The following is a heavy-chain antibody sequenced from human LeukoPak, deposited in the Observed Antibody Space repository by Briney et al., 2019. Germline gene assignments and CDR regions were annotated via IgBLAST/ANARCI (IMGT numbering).Heavy chain of an antibody. D-gene: IGHD2/OR15-2a*01. CDR1: GFTFSIYS. CDR3: AKEIDYDFLLYYFDY. J-gene: IGHJ4*02. V-gene: IGHV3-48*04. CDR2: MSSSSSTI. Sequence: GGSLRLSCGASGFTFSIYSMNWVRQAPGKGLEWISYMSSSSSTIYYADSVKGRFTISRDNTKSSLYLQMNSLRAEDTAVYYCAKEIDYDFLLYYFDYWGQGTLVTVSS.